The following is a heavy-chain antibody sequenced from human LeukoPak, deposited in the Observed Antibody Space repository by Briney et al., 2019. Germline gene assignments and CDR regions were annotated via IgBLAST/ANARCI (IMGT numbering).Heavy chain of an antibody. CDR2: INHSGST. CDR1: GGSFSGYY. V-gene: IGHV4-34*01. Sequence: SETLSLTCAVYGGSFSGYYWSWIRQPPGKGLEWIGEINHSGSTNYNPSLKSRVTISVDTSKNQFSLKLSSVTAADTAVYYCARGTAAGDDYWGQGTLVTVSS. J-gene: IGHJ4*02. D-gene: IGHD6-13*01. CDR3: ARGTAAGDDY.